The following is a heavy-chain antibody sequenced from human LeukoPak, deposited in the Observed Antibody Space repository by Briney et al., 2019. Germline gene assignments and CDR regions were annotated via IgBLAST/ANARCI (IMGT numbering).Heavy chain of an antibody. CDR1: GDRVASNSAT. V-gene: IGHV6-1*01. J-gene: IGHJ5*02. Sequence: SQTLSLTCVISGDRVASNSATWNWIRQSPSRGIEWLGRTYYRSKWFDDFAVSVKTRITIKPDTARNQFSLQMNSVTPDDSAVYYCARESSGAWGRFDHWGQGTLVTVSS. CDR2: TYYRSKWFD. CDR3: ARESSGAWGRFDH. D-gene: IGHD7-27*01.